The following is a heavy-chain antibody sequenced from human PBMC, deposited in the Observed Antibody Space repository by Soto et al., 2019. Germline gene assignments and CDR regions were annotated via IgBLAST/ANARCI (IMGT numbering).Heavy chain of an antibody. CDR2: IYYSGST. V-gene: IGHV4-59*08. J-gene: IGHJ4*02. Sequence: QVQLQESGPGLVKPSETLSLTCTVSGGSISSYYWSWIRQPPGKGLEWIGYIYYSGSTNYNPSLKSRVTISVDTSKNQVSLKLSSVTAADTAVYYCARHIAAAGTDAAFDYWGQGTLVTVSS. D-gene: IGHD6-13*01. CDR3: ARHIAAAGTDAAFDY. CDR1: GGSISSYY.